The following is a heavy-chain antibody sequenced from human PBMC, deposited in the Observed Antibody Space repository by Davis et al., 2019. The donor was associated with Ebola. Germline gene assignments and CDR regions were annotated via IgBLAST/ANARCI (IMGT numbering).Heavy chain of an antibody. V-gene: IGHV1-8*01. CDR2: MNPNSGNT. J-gene: IGHJ6*04. CDR3: ARGDYGGNSPLYYYYGMDV. D-gene: IGHD4-23*01. Sequence: AASVKVSCKASGYTFTSYDINWVRQATGQGLEWMGWMNPNSGNTGYAQKFQGRVTMTRNTSISTAYMELSSLRSEDTAVYYCARGDYGGNSPLYYYYGMDVWGKGTTVTVSS. CDR1: GYTFTSYD.